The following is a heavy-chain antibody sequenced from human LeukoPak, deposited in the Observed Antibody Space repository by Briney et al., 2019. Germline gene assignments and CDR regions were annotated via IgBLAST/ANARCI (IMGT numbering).Heavy chain of an antibody. D-gene: IGHD1-26*01. J-gene: IGHJ4*02. V-gene: IGHV3-23*01. Sequence: GGSLRLSCAASGFTFSSYAMIWVRQAPGKGLEWVSAISGSGGSTYYADSVKGRFTISRDNSKNTLNLQMNSLRAEDTAVYYCAKDLGYGGSYSDYWGQGTLVTVSS. CDR2: ISGSGGST. CDR3: AKDLGYGGSYSDY. CDR1: GFTFSSYA.